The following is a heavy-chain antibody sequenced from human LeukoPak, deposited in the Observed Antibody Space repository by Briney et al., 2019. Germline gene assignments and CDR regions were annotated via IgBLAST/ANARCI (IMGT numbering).Heavy chain of an antibody. D-gene: IGHD4-11*01. Sequence: GGSLRLSCATSEFTFSNYWMSWVRQAPGKGLEWVATIKQDGSEKYYVDSVKGRFTISRDNAKNSLFLQMNSLRVEDTAVYYCARVWGRDRNYRCFDYWGQGTRVTVSS. V-gene: IGHV3-7*01. CDR1: EFTFSNYW. J-gene: IGHJ4*02. CDR3: ARVWGRDRNYRCFDY. CDR2: IKQDGSEK.